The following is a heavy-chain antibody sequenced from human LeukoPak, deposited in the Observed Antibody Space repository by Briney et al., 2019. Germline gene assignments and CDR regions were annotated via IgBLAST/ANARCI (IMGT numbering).Heavy chain of an antibody. D-gene: IGHD3-22*01. CDR1: GFTFSSYG. CDR3: ARGNSYDSSGYPEYFQN. CDR2: IYSGGST. Sequence: GGSLRLSCAASGFTFSSYGMSWDRQAPGKGLEWVSVIYSGGSTSYADSVKGRFTISRDNSRNTVSLQMNTLRAEDTAVYYCARGNSYDSSGYPEYFQNWGQGTLVTVSS. J-gene: IGHJ1*01. V-gene: IGHV3-66*01.